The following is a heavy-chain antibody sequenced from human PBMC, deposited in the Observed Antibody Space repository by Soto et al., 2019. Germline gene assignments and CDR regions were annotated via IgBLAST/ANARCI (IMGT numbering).Heavy chain of an antibody. V-gene: IGHV3-33*01. Sequence: GGSLRLSCAASGFTFSSYGMHWVRQAPGKGLEWVAVIWYDGSNKYYADSVKGRFTISRDNSKNTLYLQMNSLRAEDTAVYYCARETYYYDSSWSPLLQHWGQGTLVTVSS. J-gene: IGHJ1*01. D-gene: IGHD3-22*01. CDR3: ARETYYYDSSWSPLLQH. CDR1: GFTFSSYG. CDR2: IWYDGSNK.